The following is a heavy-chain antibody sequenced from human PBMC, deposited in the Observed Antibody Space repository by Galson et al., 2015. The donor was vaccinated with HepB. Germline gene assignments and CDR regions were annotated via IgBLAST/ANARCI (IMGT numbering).Heavy chain of an antibody. Sequence: SLRLSCAASGFTFSSYSMNWVRQAPGKGLEWVSSISSSSSYIYYADSVKGRFTISRDNAKNSLYLQMNSLRAEDTAVYYCARANYYDSSGYGYWGQGTLVTVSS. D-gene: IGHD3-22*01. V-gene: IGHV3-21*01. J-gene: IGHJ4*02. CDR1: GFTFSSYS. CDR3: ARANYYDSSGYGY. CDR2: ISSSSSYI.